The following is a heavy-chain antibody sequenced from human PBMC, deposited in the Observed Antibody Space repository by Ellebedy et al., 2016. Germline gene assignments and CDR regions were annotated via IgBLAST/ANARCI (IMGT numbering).Heavy chain of an antibody. Sequence: GESLKISXAASGFTFSSYWMSWVRQAPGKGLEWVANIKQDGSEKYYVDSVKGRFTISRDNAKNSLYLQMNSLRAEDTAVYYCAREEYYYDSSGCIDYWGQGTLVTVSS. CDR1: GFTFSSYW. CDR3: AREEYYYDSSGCIDY. D-gene: IGHD3-22*01. J-gene: IGHJ4*02. V-gene: IGHV3-7*01. CDR2: IKQDGSEK.